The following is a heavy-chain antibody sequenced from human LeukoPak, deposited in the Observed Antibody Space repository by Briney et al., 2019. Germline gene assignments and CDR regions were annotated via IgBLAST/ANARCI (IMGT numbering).Heavy chain of an antibody. CDR2: IYHGDSDT. CDR1: GYSFSNYW. J-gene: IGHJ4*02. D-gene: IGHD3-10*01. Sequence: KHGESLKISCKASGYSFSNYWIAWVRQMPGKGLEWMGIIYHGDSDTRYSPSFQGQVTISADKSISTAYLQWSSLKASDTAMYYCARSITMVRGVFDDWGQGTLVTVSS. V-gene: IGHV5-51*01. CDR3: ARSITMVRGVFDD.